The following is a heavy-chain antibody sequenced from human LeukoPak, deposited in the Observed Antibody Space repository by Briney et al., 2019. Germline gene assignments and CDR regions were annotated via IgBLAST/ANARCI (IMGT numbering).Heavy chain of an antibody. V-gene: IGHV1-24*01. CDR2: FDPEDGET. J-gene: IGHJ6*02. D-gene: IGHD6-13*01. Sequence: ASVKVSCKVSGYTLTELSMHWVRQTPGKGLEWMGGFDPEDGETIYAQKFQGGVTMTEDTSTDTAYMELSRLRSEDTAVYYCATASSWSSHYYYYGMDVWGQGTTVTVSS. CDR3: ATASSWSSHYYYYGMDV. CDR1: GYTLTELS.